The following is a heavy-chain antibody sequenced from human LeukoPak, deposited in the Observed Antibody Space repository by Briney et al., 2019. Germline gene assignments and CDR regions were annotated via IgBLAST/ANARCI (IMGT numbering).Heavy chain of an antibody. J-gene: IGHJ5*02. V-gene: IGHV4-30-2*01. CDR2: IHHTGST. Sequence: TLSLTCAVSGGSISSSGYSWSWIRQPPGKGLEWIGYIHHTGSTYYNPSLKSRVTISVDRSKNQFSLKLSSVTAADTAMYFCARTPTYCGGDCYYFDPWGQGTLVTVSS. D-gene: IGHD2-21*02. CDR1: GGSISSSGYS. CDR3: ARTPTYCGGDCYYFDP.